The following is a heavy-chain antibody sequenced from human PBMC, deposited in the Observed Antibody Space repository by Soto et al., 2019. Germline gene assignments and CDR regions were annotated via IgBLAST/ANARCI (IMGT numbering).Heavy chain of an antibody. CDR3: ARVVNLVNCFAP. V-gene: IGHV1-69*06. J-gene: IGHJ5*02. CDR2: LIPIFGTA. D-gene: IGHD2-15*01. Sequence: QVQLVQSGAEVKKPGSSLKVSCKASGGTFSSYAISWVRQAPGQGLEWMGGLIPIFGTANYAQKFQGIVTITADKSTSTAYMELSSLISEDTAVYYCARVVNLVNCFAPCGQGTLVTVSS. CDR1: GGTFSSYA.